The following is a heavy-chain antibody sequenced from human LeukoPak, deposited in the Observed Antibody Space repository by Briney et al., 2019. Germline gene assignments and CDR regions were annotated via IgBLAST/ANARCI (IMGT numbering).Heavy chain of an antibody. CDR1: GFTFSSYS. CDR3: ARDVGWAFDY. V-gene: IGHV3-48*02. CDR2: ISSSRRTI. J-gene: IGHJ4*02. D-gene: IGHD2-15*01. Sequence: GGSLRLSCVVSGFTFSSYSMNWVRQAPGKGLEWVSYISSSRRTIYYADSVKGRFTISRDNAKNSLSVQMNNLRDEDTAIYYCARDVGWAFDYWGQGMLVTVSS.